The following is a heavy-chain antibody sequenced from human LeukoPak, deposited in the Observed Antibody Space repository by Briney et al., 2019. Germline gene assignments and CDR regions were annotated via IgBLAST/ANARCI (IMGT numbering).Heavy chain of an antibody. D-gene: IGHD3-10*01. V-gene: IGHV4-4*09. CDR3: ARLYYYGSGSYDYYYIEV. J-gene: IGHJ6*03. CDR2: IYTGGST. CDR1: GGSFSGYY. Sequence: SETLSLTCAVYGGSFSGYYWSWIRQPPGKGLEWIGHIYTGGSTSYNPSLKSRVTISVDTSKNQFSLRLTSVTAADTAVYYCARLYYYGSGSYDYYYIEVWGKGNTVTVSS.